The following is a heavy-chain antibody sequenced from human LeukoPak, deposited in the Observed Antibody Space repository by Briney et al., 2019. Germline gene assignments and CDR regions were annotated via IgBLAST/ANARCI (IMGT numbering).Heavy chain of an antibody. Sequence: SETLSLTCTVSGGSISTYYWSWTRQPPEKGLEWIGHIFYSGSTTYNPSVKSRVTISVDASRNQFSLKLSSVTAADTATYFCARRLSWTTSHMDVWGKGTTVTVSS. CDR2: IFYSGST. V-gene: IGHV4-59*08. CDR3: ARRLSWTTSHMDV. J-gene: IGHJ6*03. D-gene: IGHD2/OR15-2a*01. CDR1: GGSISTYY.